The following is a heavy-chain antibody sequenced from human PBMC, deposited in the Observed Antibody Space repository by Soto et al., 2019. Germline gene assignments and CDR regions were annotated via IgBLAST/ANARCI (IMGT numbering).Heavy chain of an antibody. Sequence: SETLSLTCSVSGDYIHVGGYYWTWIRQRPGKGLEWMGYIYYSGSANYNPSLKSRVTMSVDTSKNQFSLRLTSVTAADTAVYYCARDGGSSNWFDPWGQGTLVTVSS. CDR3: ARDGGSSNWFDP. CDR2: IYYSGSA. D-gene: IGHD1-26*01. V-gene: IGHV4-61*08. J-gene: IGHJ5*02. CDR1: GDYIHVGGYY.